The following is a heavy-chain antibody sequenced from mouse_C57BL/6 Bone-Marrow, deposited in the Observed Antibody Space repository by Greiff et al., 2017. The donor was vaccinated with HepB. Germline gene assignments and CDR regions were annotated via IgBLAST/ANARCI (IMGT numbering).Heavy chain of an antibody. CDR1: GYSITSDY. V-gene: IGHV3-8*01. J-gene: IGHJ4*01. CDR2: ISYSGST. CDR3: ARGATAQATVHYAMDY. D-gene: IGHD3-2*02. Sequence: EVNLVESGPGLAKPSQTLSLTCSVTGYSITSDYWNWIRKFPGNKLEYMGYISYSGSTYYNPSLKSRISITRDTSKNQYYLQLNSVTTEDTATYYCARGATAQATVHYAMDYWGQGTSVTVSS.